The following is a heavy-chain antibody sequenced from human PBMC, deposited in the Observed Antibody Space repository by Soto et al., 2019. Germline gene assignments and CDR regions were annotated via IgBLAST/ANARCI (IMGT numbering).Heavy chain of an antibody. J-gene: IGHJ6*02. CDR2: IFYSGST. CDR3: AREELEYSYGLDYYYGMDV. D-gene: IGHD5-18*01. Sequence: ASETLSLTCTVSGGSISSSSYYWGWIRQPPGKGMEWIGSIFYSGSTYYNPSLKSRVTISVDTSKNQFSLKLSSVTAEDTAVYYCAREELEYSYGLDYYYGMDVWGQGTTVTVSS. V-gene: IGHV4-39*02. CDR1: GGSISSSSYY.